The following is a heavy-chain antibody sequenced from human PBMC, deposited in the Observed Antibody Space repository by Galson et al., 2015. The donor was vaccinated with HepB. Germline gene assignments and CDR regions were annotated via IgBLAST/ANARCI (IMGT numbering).Heavy chain of an antibody. V-gene: IGHV1-2*02. Sequence: SVKVSCKASGYTFTSYDMHWVRQAPGQGLEWMGWINGNSGGTNYAQKFQGRVTMTTDTSTSTAYMELSRLRSDDTAVYYCARDFIKDTAIANDMDVWGKGTMVTVSS. CDR1: GYTFTSYD. CDR3: ARDFIKDTAIANDMDV. CDR2: INGNSGGT. J-gene: IGHJ6*04. D-gene: IGHD5-18*01.